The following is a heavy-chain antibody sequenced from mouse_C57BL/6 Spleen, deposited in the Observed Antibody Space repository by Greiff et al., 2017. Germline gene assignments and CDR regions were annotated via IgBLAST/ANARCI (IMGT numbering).Heavy chain of an antibody. CDR2: ISYDGSN. J-gene: IGHJ1*03. D-gene: IGHD1-1*01. V-gene: IGHV3-6*01. CDR3: ARDRGITTVVATPSYWYFDV. CDR1: GYSITSGYY. Sequence: DVQLQESGPGLVKPSQSLSLTCSVTGYSITSGYYWNWIRQFPGNKLEWMGYISYDGSNNYNPSLKNRISITRDTSKNQFFLKLNSVTTEDTATYYCARDRGITTVVATPSYWYFDVWGTGTTVTVSS.